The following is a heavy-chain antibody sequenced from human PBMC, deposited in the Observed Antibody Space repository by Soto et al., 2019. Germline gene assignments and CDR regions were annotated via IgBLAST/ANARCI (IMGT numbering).Heavy chain of an antibody. D-gene: IGHD4-4*01. Sequence: QVQLQQWGAGLLKPSETLSLTCAVYGGSFSGYYWSWIRQPPGKGLDWNGEISHSGSTNYNPSLKSRVTISVDTSKNQFSLKLSSVTAADTAVYYCARSSALQTTNDYWGQGTLVTVSS. V-gene: IGHV4-34*01. J-gene: IGHJ4*02. CDR1: GGSFSGYY. CDR3: ARSSALQTTNDY. CDR2: ISHSGST.